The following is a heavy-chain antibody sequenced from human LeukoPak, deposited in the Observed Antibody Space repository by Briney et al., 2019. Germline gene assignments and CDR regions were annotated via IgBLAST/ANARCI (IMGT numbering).Heavy chain of an antibody. CDR3: ARAHSSGWYNWFDP. CDR1: GYTFTSYD. V-gene: IGHV1-8*01. CDR2: MNPNSGNT. D-gene: IGHD6-19*01. Sequence: ASVKVSCKASGYTFTSYDINWVRQATGQGLEWMGWMNPNSGNTGYAQKFQGRVTMTRNTSISTAYMELSSLRSEDTAVYYCARAHSSGWYNWFDPWAREPWSPSPQ. J-gene: IGHJ5*02.